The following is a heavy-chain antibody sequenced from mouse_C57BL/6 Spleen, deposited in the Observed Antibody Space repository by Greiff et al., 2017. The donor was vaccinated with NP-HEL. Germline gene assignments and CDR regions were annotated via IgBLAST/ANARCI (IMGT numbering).Heavy chain of an antibody. J-gene: IGHJ4*01. CDR2: FYPGSGSI. Sequence: LQESGAELVKPGASVKLSCKASGYTFTEYTIHWVKQRSGQGLEWIGWFYPGSGSIKYNEKFKDKATLTADKSSSTVYMELSRLTSEDSAVYFCARHEDNNGNWDYAMDYWGQGTSVTVSS. CDR3: ARHEDNNGNWDYAMDY. V-gene: IGHV1-62-2*01. CDR1: GYTFTEYT. D-gene: IGHD2-1*01.